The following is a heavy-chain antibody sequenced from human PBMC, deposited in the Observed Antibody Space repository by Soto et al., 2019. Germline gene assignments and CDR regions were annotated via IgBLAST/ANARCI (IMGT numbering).Heavy chain of an antibody. CDR3: ARARLVLLWFGESHDAFDS. CDR1: GGSISTSRSY. D-gene: IGHD3-10*01. J-gene: IGHJ3*02. V-gene: IGHV4-39*01. Sequence: SETLSLTCSVSGGSISTSRSYWAWIRQPPGKGLEWLANIFYSGSTFYNPSLESRVSVSVDTSKNQFSLKLRSVTAADTAVYYCARARLVLLWFGESHDAFDSWGQGTRVTVSS. CDR2: IFYSGST.